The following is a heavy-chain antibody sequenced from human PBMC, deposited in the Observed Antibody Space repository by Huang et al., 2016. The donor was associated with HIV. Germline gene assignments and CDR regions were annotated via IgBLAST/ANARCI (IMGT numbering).Heavy chain of an antibody. CDR3: ARLAIACSDGVCYTENYFDE. Sequence: EVQLLQSGAEVKKPGQSLKISCEGSGYSFTSNWIGWVRQMPGKGLAWMGIIYPEDSDTTDSPSFQGQVTFSADNSINTAYLQWESLRASDTATYYCARLAIACSDGVCYTENYFDEWGQGTQVTVSS. J-gene: IGHJ4*02. CDR1: GYSFTSNW. CDR2: IYPEDSDT. D-gene: IGHD2-8*01. V-gene: IGHV5-51*03.